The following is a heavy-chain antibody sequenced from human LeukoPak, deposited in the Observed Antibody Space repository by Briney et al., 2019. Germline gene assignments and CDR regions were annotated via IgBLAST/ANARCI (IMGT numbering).Heavy chain of an antibody. V-gene: IGHV4-39*01. Sequence: SETLSLTCTVSGGSISSSSYYWGWIRQPPGKGLEWIGSIYYSGSTYYNPSLKSRVTISVDTSKNQFSLKLSSVTAADTAVYYCARLIAAARYLDYWGQGTLVTVAS. D-gene: IGHD6-13*01. CDR2: IYYSGST. CDR1: GGSISSSSYY. J-gene: IGHJ4*02. CDR3: ARLIAAARYLDY.